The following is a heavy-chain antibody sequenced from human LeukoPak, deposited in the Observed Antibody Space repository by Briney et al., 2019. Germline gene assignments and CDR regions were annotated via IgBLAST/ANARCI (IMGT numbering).Heavy chain of an antibody. J-gene: IGHJ4*02. CDR2: ISGSGGST. CDR3: AKDRGKATQAPFDY. CDR1: GFTLSTFS. Sequence: GGSLRLSCAASGFTLSTFSMNWVRQAPGKGLEWVSAISGSGGSTYYADSVKGRFTISRDNSKNTLYLQMNSLRAEDTAVYYCAKDRGKATQAPFDYWGQGTLVTVSS. V-gene: IGHV3-23*01. D-gene: IGHD3-10*01.